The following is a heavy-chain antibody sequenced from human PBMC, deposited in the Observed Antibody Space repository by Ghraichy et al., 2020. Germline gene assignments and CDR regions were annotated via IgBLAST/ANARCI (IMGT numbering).Heavy chain of an antibody. CDR1: GFTFSSYG. CDR3: ARDVGLSYYYYGMDV. Sequence: GALRLSCAASGFTFSSYGMHWVRQAPGKGLEWVAVIWYDGSNKYYADSVKGRFTISRDNSKNTLYLQMNSLRAEDTAVYYCARDVGLSYYYYGMDVWGQGTTVTVSS. D-gene: IGHD3-16*01. J-gene: IGHJ6*02. CDR2: IWYDGSNK. V-gene: IGHV3-33*01.